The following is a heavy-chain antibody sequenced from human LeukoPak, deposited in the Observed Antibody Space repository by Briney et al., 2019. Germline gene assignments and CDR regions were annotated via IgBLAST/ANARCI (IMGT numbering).Heavy chain of an antibody. V-gene: IGHV3-49*04. CDR1: GFTFGDYA. CDR2: IRGKAYGGTT. J-gene: IGHJ4*02. Sequence: GGSLRLSCTASGFTFGDYAMSWVRQAPGKGLEWVGLIRGKAYGGTTEYAASVKGRFTISRDDSKSIAYLRMNSLKPEDTAVYYCTKAYCGGNCWGDYWGQGTLVTVSS. CDR3: TKAYCGGNCWGDY. D-gene: IGHD2-21*02.